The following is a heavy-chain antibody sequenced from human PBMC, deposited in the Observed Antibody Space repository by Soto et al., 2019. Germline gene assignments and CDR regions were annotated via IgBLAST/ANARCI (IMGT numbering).Heavy chain of an antibody. CDR2: IYHSGST. CDR3: ARGGYSGSYLDY. Sequence: PSETLSLTCAVSGGSISSGGYSWSWIRQPPGKGLEWIGYIYHSGSTYHNPSLKSRVTISVDRSKNQFSLKLSSVTAADTAVYYCARGGYSGSYLDYWGQGTLVTVSS. D-gene: IGHD1-26*01. J-gene: IGHJ4*02. CDR1: GGSISSGGYS. V-gene: IGHV4-30-2*01.